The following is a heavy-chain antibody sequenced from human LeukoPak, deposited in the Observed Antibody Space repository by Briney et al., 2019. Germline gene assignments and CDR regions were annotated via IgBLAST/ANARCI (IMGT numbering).Heavy chain of an antibody. D-gene: IGHD5-12*01. J-gene: IGHJ6*02. V-gene: IGHV1-8*01. CDR1: GYTFTSYD. CDR2: MNPNSGNT. CDR3: ARTNIVATILRYYYYYYGMDV. Sequence: EASVKVSCKASGYTFTSYDINWVRQATGRGLEWMGWMNPNSGNTGYAQKFQGRVTMTRNTSISTAYMELSSLRSEDTAVYYCARTNIVATILRYYYYYYGMDVWGQGTTVTVSS.